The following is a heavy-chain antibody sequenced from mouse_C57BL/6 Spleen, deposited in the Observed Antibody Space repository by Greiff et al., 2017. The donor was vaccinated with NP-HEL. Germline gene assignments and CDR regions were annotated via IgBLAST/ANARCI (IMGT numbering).Heavy chain of an antibody. CDR2: IYPRSGNT. CDR1: GYTFTSYG. J-gene: IGHJ4*01. Sequence: QVQLQQSGAELARPGASVKLSCKASGYTFTSYGISWVKQRPGQGLEWIGEIYPRSGNTYYNEKFKGKATLTADKSSSTAYMELRSLTSEDSAVYLCARDLITTVVADGAMDYWGQGTSVTVSS. CDR3: ARDLITTVVADGAMDY. D-gene: IGHD1-1*01. V-gene: IGHV1-81*01.